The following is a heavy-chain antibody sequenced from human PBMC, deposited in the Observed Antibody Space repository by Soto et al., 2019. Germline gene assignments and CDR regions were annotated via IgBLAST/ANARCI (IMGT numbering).Heavy chain of an antibody. CDR3: ARVVPGAEAWFGP. D-gene: IGHD2-2*01. CDR1: GYTFSNYG. J-gene: IGHJ5*02. CDR2: ISLYSDGT. Sequence: QVQLVQSGGEVKRPGASVKVSCKTSGYTFSNYGITWVRQAPGQPLEWLGWISLYSDGTNYAQKSQGRVSMTTDTSTTTANMQLRSLRSDDTAVYYCARVVPGAEAWFGPWGQGTLVTVSS. V-gene: IGHV1-18*01.